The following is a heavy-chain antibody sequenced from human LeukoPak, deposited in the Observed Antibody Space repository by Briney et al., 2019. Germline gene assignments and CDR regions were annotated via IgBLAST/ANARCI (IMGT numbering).Heavy chain of an antibody. V-gene: IGHV1-46*01. CDR3: ARCYDSSGYYYYFDY. Sequence: ASVKVYCKASGYTFTSYYMHWVRQAPGQGLEWMGIINPSGGSTSYAQKFQGRVTMTRDTSTSTVYMELSSLRSEDTAVYYCARCYDSSGYYYYFDYWGQGTLVTVSS. D-gene: IGHD3-22*01. J-gene: IGHJ4*02. CDR2: INPSGGST. CDR1: GYTFTSYY.